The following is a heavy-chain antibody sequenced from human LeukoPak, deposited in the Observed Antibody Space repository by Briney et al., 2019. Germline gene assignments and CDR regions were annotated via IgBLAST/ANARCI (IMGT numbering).Heavy chain of an antibody. CDR1: GFTFSSYW. V-gene: IGHV3-9*01. Sequence: GGSLRLSCAASGFTFSSYWMHWVRQAPGKGLEWVSGISWNSGSIGYADSVKGRFTISRDNAKNSLYLQMNSLRAEDTALYYCAKDHSSQWLDKNWFDPWGQGTLVTVSS. CDR2: ISWNSGSI. J-gene: IGHJ5*02. D-gene: IGHD6-19*01. CDR3: AKDHSSQWLDKNWFDP.